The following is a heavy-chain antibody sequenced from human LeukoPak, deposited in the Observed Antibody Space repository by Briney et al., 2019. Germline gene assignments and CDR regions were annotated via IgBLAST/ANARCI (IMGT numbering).Heavy chain of an antibody. J-gene: IGHJ6*03. D-gene: IGHD3-10*01. CDR1: GFTFGDYA. V-gene: IGHV3-49*04. CDR2: IRSKAYGGTT. Sequence: GGSLRLSCTASGFTFGDYAMSWVRQAPGKGLEWVGFIRSKAYGGTTEYAASVKGRFTISRDDSKSIAYLQMNSLKTEDTAVYYCTRGIHGSAFYYYYYMDVWGKGTTVTISS. CDR3: TRGIHGSAFYYYYYMDV.